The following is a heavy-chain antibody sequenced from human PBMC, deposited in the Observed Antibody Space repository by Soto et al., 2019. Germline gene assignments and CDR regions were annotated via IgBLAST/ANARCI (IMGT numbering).Heavy chain of an antibody. CDR2: IWYDGSNK. CDR1: GFTFSSYG. J-gene: IGHJ6*02. Sequence: GGSLRLSCAASGFTFSSYGMHWVRQAPGKGLEWVAVIWYDGSNKYYADSVKGRFTISRDNSKNTLYLQMNSLRAEDTAVHYCAREPEYSSDYYYYGMDVWGQGTTVTVSS. D-gene: IGHD6-19*01. CDR3: AREPEYSSDYYYYGMDV. V-gene: IGHV3-33*01.